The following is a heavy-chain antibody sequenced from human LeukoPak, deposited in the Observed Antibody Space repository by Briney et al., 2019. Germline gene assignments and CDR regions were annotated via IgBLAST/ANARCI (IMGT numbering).Heavy chain of an antibody. V-gene: IGHV4-39*02. D-gene: IGHD3-10*01. CDR2: ISYSGST. Sequence: SETLSLTCTVSGDSIITSRYYWAWVRQPPGKGLEWIGSISYSGSTNYDPSLKSRVTISVDTSKNQFSLQLSSVTAADTAFYYCVRERSFFGENYWGQGTLVTVSS. CDR3: VRERSFFGENY. J-gene: IGHJ4*02. CDR1: GDSIITSRYY.